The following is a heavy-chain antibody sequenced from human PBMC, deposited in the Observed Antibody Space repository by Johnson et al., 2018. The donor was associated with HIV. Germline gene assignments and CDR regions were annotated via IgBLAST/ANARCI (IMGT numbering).Heavy chain of an antibody. D-gene: IGHD6-6*01. Sequence: VQLVESGGGVVRPGGSLRLSCVGSGFMFEDYGMSWVRQAPGKGLEWVSVIYSGGSTYYADSVKGRFTISRDNSKNMLYLQMNSLRAEDTAVYYCARGSAFDIWGQGTMVTVSS. CDR1: GFMFEDYG. J-gene: IGHJ3*02. CDR3: ARGSAFDI. V-gene: IGHV3-66*01. CDR2: IYSGGST.